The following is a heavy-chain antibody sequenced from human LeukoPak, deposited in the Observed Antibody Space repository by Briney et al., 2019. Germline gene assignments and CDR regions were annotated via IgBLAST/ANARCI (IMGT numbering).Heavy chain of an antibody. Sequence: SETLSLTCAVSGDSISSSNWWSWVRQPPGKGLEWIAEIYHSGSTNYNPSLKSRVTMSLDTSKNQFSLKLSSVTAADTAVYYCARDSGATMIVVDNNWFDPWGQGTLVTVSS. V-gene: IGHV4-4*02. CDR2: IYHSGST. J-gene: IGHJ5*02. CDR3: ARDSGATMIVVDNNWFDP. CDR1: GDSISSSNW. D-gene: IGHD3-22*01.